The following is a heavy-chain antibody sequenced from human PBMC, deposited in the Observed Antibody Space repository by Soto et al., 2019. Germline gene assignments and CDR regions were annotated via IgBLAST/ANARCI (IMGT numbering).Heavy chain of an antibody. Sequence: ASVKVSCKASGYTFTSYAIHWVRQAPGQRLEWMVCINAGNGNTKYSQKFQGRVTITRDTSASTAYMELSSLRSEDTAVYYCAINYYDSSGPIRELIAISAQGTIVIGSS. V-gene: IGHV1-3*01. J-gene: IGHJ3*02. CDR1: GYTFTSYA. CDR3: AINYYDSSGPIRELIAI. CDR2: INAGNGNT. D-gene: IGHD3-22*01.